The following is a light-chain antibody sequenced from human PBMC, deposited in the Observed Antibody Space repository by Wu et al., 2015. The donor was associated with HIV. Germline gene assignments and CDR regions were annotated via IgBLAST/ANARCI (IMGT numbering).Light chain of an antibody. CDR2: ATS. Sequence: DIQMTQSPSSLSASVGDRVTITCRASQSITSNLNWYQQRPGKAPELLIYATSSLPGGVPSRFRGSGSGTDFTLTISSLQPEDSVTYYCQQSYSTPWTFGQGTKVEIK. J-gene: IGKJ1*01. V-gene: IGKV1-39*01. CDR3: QQSYSTPWT. CDR1: QSITSN.